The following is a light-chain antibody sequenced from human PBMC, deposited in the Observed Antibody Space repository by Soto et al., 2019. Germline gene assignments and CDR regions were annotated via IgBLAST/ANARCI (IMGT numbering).Light chain of an antibody. J-gene: IGKJ1*01. CDR1: QNIRSR. V-gene: IGKV1-5*01. CDR3: QQYHSYWT. Sequence: DFQMTQSPSTLSSSVGDSVTITCRASQNIRSRLAWFQQKPGKAPKLLIYDASSLESGVQQRFSGSGSGTEFTLTISSLQTDDFSTYYCQQYHSYWTCGQGTKVDIK. CDR2: DAS.